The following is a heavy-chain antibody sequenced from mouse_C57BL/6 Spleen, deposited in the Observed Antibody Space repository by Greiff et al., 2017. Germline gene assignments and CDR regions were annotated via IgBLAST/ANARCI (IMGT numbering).Heavy chain of an antibody. CDR3: ARGGGTRYYFDD. J-gene: IGHJ2*01. D-gene: IGHD1-1*02. CDR2: ISSGGSTI. Sequence: EVQLQESGGGLVKPGGSLKLSCAASGFTFSDYGMHWVRQAPEKGLEWVAYISSGGSTIYYADTVKGRFTISRDNAKNTLFLQMTSLGSEDTAMYYCARGGGTRYYFDDWGQGTTLTVSS. V-gene: IGHV5-17*01. CDR1: GFTFSDYG.